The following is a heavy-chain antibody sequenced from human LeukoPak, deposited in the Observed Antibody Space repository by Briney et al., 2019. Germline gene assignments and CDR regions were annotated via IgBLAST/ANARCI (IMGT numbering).Heavy chain of an antibody. Sequence: KPGESLNISCTGSGYSFTSYWIGWVRQMPGKGLEWMGIIYPGDSDTIYSPSFQGQVTISADKSISTAYLQWSSLKSSDTAMYYCARLYYGSGSYSWYYYYYMDVWGEGTTVTVSS. CDR2: IYPGDSDT. D-gene: IGHD3-10*01. CDR1: GYSFTSYW. CDR3: ARLYYGSGSYSWYYYYYMDV. J-gene: IGHJ6*03. V-gene: IGHV5-51*01.